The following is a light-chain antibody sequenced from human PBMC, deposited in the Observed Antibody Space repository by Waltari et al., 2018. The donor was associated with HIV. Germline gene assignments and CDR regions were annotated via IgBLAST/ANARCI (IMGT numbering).Light chain of an antibody. J-gene: IGLJ3*02. CDR2: GNT. Sequence: QSVLTQPPSVSGAPGQRVTISCTGSSPNIGAGYDVYWYQQLPGTAPKLLIYGNTNRPSGVSDRFSGSKSGTSASLAITGLQAEDEADYYCQSYDSRQSGFWVFGGGTTLTVL. CDR3: QSYDSRQSGFWV. CDR1: SPNIGAGYD. V-gene: IGLV1-40*01.